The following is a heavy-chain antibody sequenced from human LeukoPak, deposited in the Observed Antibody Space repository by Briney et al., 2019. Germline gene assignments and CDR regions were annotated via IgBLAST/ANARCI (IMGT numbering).Heavy chain of an antibody. CDR3: ATNSGWRFDY. D-gene: IGHD6-19*01. CDR1: GGSISSSYW. Sequence: PSETLSLTCAVSGGSISSSYWWSWVRQPPGKGLEWIGEIHHSGSTNYNPSLKSRVTISVDKSKNQFSLKLSSVTAADTAVCYCATNSGWRFDYWGQGTLVTVSS. V-gene: IGHV4-4*02. CDR2: IHHSGST. J-gene: IGHJ4*02.